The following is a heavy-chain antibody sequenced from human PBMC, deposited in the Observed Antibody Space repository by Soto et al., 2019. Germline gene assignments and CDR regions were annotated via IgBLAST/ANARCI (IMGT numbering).Heavy chain of an antibody. CDR2: IIPILGIA. Sequence: GASVKVSCKASGGTFSSYTISWVRQAPGQGLEWMGRIIPILGIANYAQKFQGRVTITADKSTSTAYMELSSLRSEDTAVYYCARGFIFAAAGTAGHTDRYYYYMDVWGKGTTVTVSS. CDR1: GGTFSSYT. D-gene: IGHD6-13*01. V-gene: IGHV1-69*02. CDR3: ARGFIFAAAGTAGHTDRYYYYMDV. J-gene: IGHJ6*03.